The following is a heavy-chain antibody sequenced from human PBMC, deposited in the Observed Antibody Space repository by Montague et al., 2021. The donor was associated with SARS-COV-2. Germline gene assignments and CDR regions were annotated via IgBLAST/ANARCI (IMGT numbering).Heavy chain of an antibody. Sequence: SETLSLTCTVSGVSVTDYYWSWIRQPPGKGLEWVGEVLYNKGTNFNPSLKSRVAISVDTSKYHFSLRLTSVIAADTAFYYCVRHTHYDGLNGPPDFWDQGTLVTVSS. CDR3: VRHTHYDGLNGPPDF. V-gene: IGHV4-59*08. CDR1: GVSVTDYY. D-gene: IGHD3-16*01. CDR2: VLYNKGT. J-gene: IGHJ4*02.